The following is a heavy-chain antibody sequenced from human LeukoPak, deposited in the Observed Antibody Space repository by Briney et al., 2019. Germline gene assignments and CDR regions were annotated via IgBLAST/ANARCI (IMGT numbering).Heavy chain of an antibody. V-gene: IGHV3-7*01. CDR2: IKQDGSEK. Sequence: GGSLRLSCAASGFTFSSYWMSWVRQAPGKGLEWVANIKQDGSEKYYVDSVKGRFTISRDNAKNSLYLQMNSLRAEDTAVYYCARETGYSSSWYYYYMDVWGKGTTVTVSS. CDR3: ARETGYSSSWYYYYMDV. D-gene: IGHD6-13*01. CDR1: GFTFSSYW. J-gene: IGHJ6*03.